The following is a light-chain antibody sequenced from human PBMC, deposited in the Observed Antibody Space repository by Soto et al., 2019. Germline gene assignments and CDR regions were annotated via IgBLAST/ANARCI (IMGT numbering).Light chain of an antibody. CDR3: QQYGASPPVYA. CDR1: RSDRNTY. V-gene: IGKV3-20*01. J-gene: IGKJ2*01. Sequence: EIVLTQSPGTLSLSPVERATLSCRTSRSDRNTYLAWYQQKPGQAPRLLIYGASSRATGIPDRFSGSGSGTDFTLTISRLELEDFAVYYCQQYGASPPVYAFGQGTKLEIK. CDR2: GAS.